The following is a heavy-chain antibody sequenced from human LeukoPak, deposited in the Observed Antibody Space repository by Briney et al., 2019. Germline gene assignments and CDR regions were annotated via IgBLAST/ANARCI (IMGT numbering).Heavy chain of an antibody. CDR2: INSDGSST. CDR1: GFTFRSYW. CDR3: ATGQGHGMDV. Sequence: GGSLRLSCEASGFTFRSYWMHWVRQVPGKGLVWVSRINSDGSSTSYADSVKGRFTISRDNGKNTLYLQMNSLRAEDTAVYYCATGQGHGMDVRGQGTTVTVSS. D-gene: IGHD1-14*01. J-gene: IGHJ6*02. V-gene: IGHV3-74*01.